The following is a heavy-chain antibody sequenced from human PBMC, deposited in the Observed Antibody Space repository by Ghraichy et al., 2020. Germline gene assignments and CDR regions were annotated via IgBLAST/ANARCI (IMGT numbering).Heavy chain of an antibody. D-gene: IGHD2-15*01. V-gene: IGHV5-10-1*01. CDR1: GYSFTSYW. CDR3: ARISCSGGSCYSGPQHYYYMDV. CDR2: IDPSDSYT. Sequence: GESLNISCKGSGYSFTSYWISWVRQMPGKGLEWMGRIDPSDSYTNYSPSFQGHVTISADKSISTAYLQWSSLKASDTAMYYCARISCSGGSCYSGPQHYYYMDVWGKGTTVTVSS. J-gene: IGHJ6*03.